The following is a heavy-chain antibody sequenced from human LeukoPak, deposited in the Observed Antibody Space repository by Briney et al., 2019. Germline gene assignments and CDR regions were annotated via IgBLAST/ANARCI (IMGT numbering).Heavy chain of an antibody. CDR3: ARDPGDDFVVPGDP. V-gene: IGHV7-4-1*02. CDR2: INTNTGNP. D-gene: IGHD2-2*01. Sequence: GASVKVSCKASGYTLTSYSMHWVRQAPGQGLEWMGWINTNTGNPTYAQGFTGHFVFSLDTSVSTAYLQISSLKAEDTAVYYCARDPGDDFVVPGDPWGQGTLVTVSS. CDR1: GYTLTSYS. J-gene: IGHJ5*02.